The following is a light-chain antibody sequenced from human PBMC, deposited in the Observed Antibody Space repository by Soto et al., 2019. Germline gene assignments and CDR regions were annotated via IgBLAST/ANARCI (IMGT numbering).Light chain of an antibody. Sequence: EIVLTQSPDTLSLYPGERATLSCRASQSLTSNSLAWYQQKPGQAPRLLVSGASTRAAGIPDRFSGSGSGTDFTLTITRLEPEDFAVYSCQQYDDSPITFGQGTRLEIK. V-gene: IGKV3-20*01. J-gene: IGKJ5*01. CDR3: QQYDDSPIT. CDR1: QSLTSNS. CDR2: GAS.